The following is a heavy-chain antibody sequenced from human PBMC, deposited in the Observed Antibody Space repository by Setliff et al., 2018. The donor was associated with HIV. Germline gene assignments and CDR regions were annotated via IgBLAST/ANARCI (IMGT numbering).Heavy chain of an antibody. Sequence: SETLSLTCTVSGGSISSGHYYWSWIRQPAGKGLEWIGRIYTSGSADYNPSLKSRVTISLDTSKNQFSLKPSSVTAADTAVYYCARGVVISYYFDYWGQGTLVTVSS. CDR2: IYTSGSA. CDR1: GGSISSGHYY. D-gene: IGHD3-3*01. CDR3: ARGVVISYYFDY. V-gene: IGHV4-61*02. J-gene: IGHJ4*02.